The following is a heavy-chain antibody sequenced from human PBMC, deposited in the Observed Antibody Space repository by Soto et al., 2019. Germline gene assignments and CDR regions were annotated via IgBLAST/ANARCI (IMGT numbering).Heavy chain of an antibody. D-gene: IGHD2-2*01. CDR2: IYPDDSDI. J-gene: IGHJ4*02. V-gene: IGHV5-51*01. CDR1: GYSFTNYW. Sequence: GESLKISCKGSGYSFTNYWIGWVRQMPGKGLDWMGIIYPDDSDIRYSPSFQGQVTISADKSINTAYLQWSSLKASDTAIYYCARQWGGYCISTSCYALDSWGQGTLVTVSS. CDR3: ARQWGGYCISTSCYALDS.